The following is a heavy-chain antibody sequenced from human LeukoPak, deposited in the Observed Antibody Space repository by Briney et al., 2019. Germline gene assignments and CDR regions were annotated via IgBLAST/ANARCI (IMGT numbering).Heavy chain of an antibody. CDR2: ISYDGSSK. V-gene: IGHV3-30*19. CDR3: ARDGGWNFDY. J-gene: IGHJ4*02. CDR1: GFTFSTYG. D-gene: IGHD3-16*01. Sequence: PGGSLRLSCAASGFTFSTYGLHWVRQAPGKGLEWVAVISYDGSSKYFADSVKGRFTISRDNSKNTLYLQMNSLRAEDTAAYYCARDGGWNFDYWGQGTLVTVSS.